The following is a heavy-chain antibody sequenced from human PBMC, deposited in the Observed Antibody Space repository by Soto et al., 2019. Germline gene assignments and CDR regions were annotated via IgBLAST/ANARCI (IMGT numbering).Heavy chain of an antibody. Sequence: QVQLVESGGGVVQPGRSLRLSCAASGFTFSSYAMHWVRQAPGKGLEWVAVISYDGSNKYYADSVKGRFTISRDNSKNTLYLQMNSLRAEDTAVYYRARGGYDSSGYSSYWGQGTLVTVSS. V-gene: IGHV3-30-3*01. CDR1: GFTFSSYA. J-gene: IGHJ4*02. CDR3: ARGGYDSSGYSSY. CDR2: ISYDGSNK. D-gene: IGHD3-22*01.